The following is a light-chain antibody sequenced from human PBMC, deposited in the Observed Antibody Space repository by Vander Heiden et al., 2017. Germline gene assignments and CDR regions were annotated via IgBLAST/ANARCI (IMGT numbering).Light chain of an antibody. CDR2: EVS. J-gene: IGLJ1*01. CDR3: SSFAGFNNYV. Sequence: QSALTQPPSASGSPGQQVTITCTGTSSDVGDYNYVSWYQQHPGKAPKVVIYEVSQRPSGVPDRFSGSKSANTASLTVSGLQAEDEADYYCSSFAGFNNYVFGTGTKVTVL. CDR1: SSDVGDYNY. V-gene: IGLV2-8*01.